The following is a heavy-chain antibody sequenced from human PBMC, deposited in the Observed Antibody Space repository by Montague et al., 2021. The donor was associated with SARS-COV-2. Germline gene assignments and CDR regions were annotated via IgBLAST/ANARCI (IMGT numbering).Heavy chain of an antibody. Sequence: SETRSLTCAVSGGSVDSGSYFWSWIRQPPGKGLEWIGNIFYTGTTNYNPSLKSRVTISIDTSQNQFSLNLSSVATADTAVYYCARLQRYFECVDFDFWGQGSLVTVSS. D-gene: IGHD3-9*01. CDR3: ARLQRYFECVDFDF. V-gene: IGHV4-61*01. CDR1: GGSVDSGSYF. CDR2: IFYTGTT. J-gene: IGHJ4*02.